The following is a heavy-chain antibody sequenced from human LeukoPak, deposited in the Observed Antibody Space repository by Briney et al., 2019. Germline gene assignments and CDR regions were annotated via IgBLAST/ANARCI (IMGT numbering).Heavy chain of an antibody. CDR3: ARTYYYDSSGYYYLDLDY. D-gene: IGHD3-22*01. J-gene: IGHJ4*02. Sequence: GASVKVSCKASGYTFTSYGISWVRQAPGQGPEWMGWISAYNGNTNSAQKLQGRVTMTTDTSTSTAYMELRSLRSDDTAVYYCARTYYYDSSGYYYLDLDYWGQGTLVTVSS. V-gene: IGHV1-18*01. CDR1: GYTFTSYG. CDR2: ISAYNGNT.